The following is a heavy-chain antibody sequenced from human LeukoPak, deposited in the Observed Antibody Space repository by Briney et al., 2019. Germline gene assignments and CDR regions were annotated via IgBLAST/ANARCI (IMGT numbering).Heavy chain of an antibody. V-gene: IGHV3-53*01. J-gene: IGHJ5*02. Sequence: PGGSLRLSCTVSGFTVSSNSMSWVRQAPGKGLEWVSFIYSGTIHYSDSVKGRFTISRDNSKNTLYLQMNSLRAEDTAVYYCARENDILTGYYNWFDPWGQGTLVTVSS. CDR2: IYSGTI. CDR1: GFTVSSNS. D-gene: IGHD3-9*01. CDR3: ARENDILTGYYNWFDP.